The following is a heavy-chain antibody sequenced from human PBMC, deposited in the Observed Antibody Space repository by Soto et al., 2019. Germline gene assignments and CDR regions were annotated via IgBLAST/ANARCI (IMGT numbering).Heavy chain of an antibody. D-gene: IGHD6-19*01. J-gene: IGHJ6*02. Sequence: GGSLRLSCAASGFTFSSYGMHWVRQAPGKGLEWVAVIWYDGSNKYYADSVKGRFTISRDNSKNTLYLQMNSLRAEDTAVYYCARDIAVAPYYYYYYGMDVWGQGTTVTVSS. CDR1: GFTFSSYG. CDR3: ARDIAVAPYYYYYYGMDV. V-gene: IGHV3-33*01. CDR2: IWYDGSNK.